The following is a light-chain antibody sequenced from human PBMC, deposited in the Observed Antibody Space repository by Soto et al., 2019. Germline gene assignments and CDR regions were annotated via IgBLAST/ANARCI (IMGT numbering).Light chain of an antibody. CDR3: QQSYSTPPWT. V-gene: IGKV1-39*01. CDR1: HDIGNY. CDR2: AAS. J-gene: IGKJ1*01. Sequence: KMNQLASSLSATVADGGTIRCEGSHDIGNYLNWYQQKPGKAPKLLIYAASNLQSGVPSRFSGSGSGTDFTLTISNLQPGDSATYFCQQSYSTPPWTFGQGTKVDIK.